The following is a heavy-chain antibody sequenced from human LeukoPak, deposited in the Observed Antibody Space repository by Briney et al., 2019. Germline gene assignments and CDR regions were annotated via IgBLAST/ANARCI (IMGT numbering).Heavy chain of an antibody. D-gene: IGHD6-13*01. Sequence: ASVKVSCKASGYTFTRYYMHWVRQAPGQGLEWMRIINPSGGSTSYAQKFQGRVTMTRDMSTSTVYMELSSLRSEDTAVYYCAREGRGVPGAIAAVKGFDYWGQGTLVTVSS. V-gene: IGHV1-46*01. CDR1: GYTFTRYY. J-gene: IGHJ4*02. CDR2: INPSGGST. CDR3: AREGRGVPGAIAAVKGFDY.